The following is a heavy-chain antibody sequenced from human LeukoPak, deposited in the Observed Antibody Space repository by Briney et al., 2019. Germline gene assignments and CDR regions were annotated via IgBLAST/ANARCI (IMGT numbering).Heavy chain of an antibody. CDR1: GFTFSSYA. J-gene: IGHJ6*04. Sequence: GGSLRLSYAASGFTFSSYAMSWVRQAPGKGLEWVSAISGSGGSTYYADSVKGRFTISRDNSKNTLYLQMNSLRAEDTAVYYCAKDITIFFYYYYGMDVWGKGTTVTVSS. CDR2: ISGSGGST. CDR3: AKDITIFFYYYYGMDV. D-gene: IGHD3-9*01. V-gene: IGHV3-23*01.